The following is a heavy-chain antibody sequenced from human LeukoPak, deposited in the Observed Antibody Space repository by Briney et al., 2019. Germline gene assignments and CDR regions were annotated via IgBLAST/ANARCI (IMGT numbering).Heavy chain of an antibody. CDR2: ISGSGGST. CDR3: AKVPSTMVRGVIIRWFDP. CDR1: GFTFSSYA. J-gene: IGHJ5*02. V-gene: IGHV3-23*01. D-gene: IGHD3-10*01. Sequence: PGGSLRLSCAASGFTFSSYAMSWVRQAPGKGLEWVSAISGSGGSTYYADSVKGRFTISRDNSKNTLYLQMNSLRAEDTAVYYCAKVPSTMVRGVIIRWFDPWGQGTLVTVSS.